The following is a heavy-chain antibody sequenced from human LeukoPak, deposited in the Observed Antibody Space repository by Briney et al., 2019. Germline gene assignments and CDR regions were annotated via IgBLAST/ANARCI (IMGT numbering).Heavy chain of an antibody. Sequence: SETLSLTCTVSGYSISSGCYWGWIRQPPGKGLEWTGSIDHSGSTYYNPSLKSRITISVDTSKNQFSLKLSSVTAADTAVYYCARSAGYSSGWSVARRSFYFDYWGQGTLVTVSS. J-gene: IGHJ4*01. CDR1: GYSISSGCY. CDR2: IDHSGST. V-gene: IGHV4-38-2*02. D-gene: IGHD6-19*01. CDR3: ARSAGYSSGWSVARRSFYFDY.